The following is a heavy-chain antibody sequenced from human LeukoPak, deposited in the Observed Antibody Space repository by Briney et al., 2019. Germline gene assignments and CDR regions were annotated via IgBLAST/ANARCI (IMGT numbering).Heavy chain of an antibody. V-gene: IGHV3-23*01. Sequence: GGSLRLSCAASGFTFSSYAMSWVSQAPGSGLEWVSAISGTSGKTYFADSVKGRFTISRDNSKNTLFVQMNSLRAEDTAVYYCANGLTSEYYPYFDNWGQGTLVTVSS. CDR1: GFTFSSYA. CDR3: ANGLTSEYYPYFDN. CDR2: ISGTSGKT. D-gene: IGHD3-9*01. J-gene: IGHJ4*02.